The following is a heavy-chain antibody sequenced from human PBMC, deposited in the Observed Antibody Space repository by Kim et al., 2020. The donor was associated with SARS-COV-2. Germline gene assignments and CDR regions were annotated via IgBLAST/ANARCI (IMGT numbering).Heavy chain of an antibody. D-gene: IGHD3-10*01. J-gene: IGHJ6*01. V-gene: IGHV3-23*01. CDR1: GFSFNQYA. CDR2: ISGGAYNT. Sequence: GGSLRLSCAASGFSFNQYAMTWVRQAPGQGLEWVSAISGGAYNTYYADCVWGRFTISRDNSRNTLYLEMKSLRGDDTAIYYCVKDPIGHSRELRGPYGM. CDR3: VKDPIGHSRELRGPYGM.